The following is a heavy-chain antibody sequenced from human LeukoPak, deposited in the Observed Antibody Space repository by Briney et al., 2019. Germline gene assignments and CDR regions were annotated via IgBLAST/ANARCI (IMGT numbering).Heavy chain of an antibody. V-gene: IGHV3-15*01. J-gene: IGHJ4*02. CDR1: GFTFSNAW. D-gene: IGHD3-10*01. CDR2: IKSKTDGGTT. CDR3: TTGITMVRGVIHLIDY. Sequence: KPGGSLRLSCAASGFTFSNAWMSWVRQAPGKGLEWVGRIKSKTDGGTTDYAAPVKGRFTISRDDSKNTLYLQMNSLKTEDTAVYYCTTGITMVRGVIHLIDYWGQGTLVTVPS.